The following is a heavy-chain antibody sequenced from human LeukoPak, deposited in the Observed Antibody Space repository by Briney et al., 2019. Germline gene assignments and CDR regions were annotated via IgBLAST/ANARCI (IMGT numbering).Heavy chain of an antibody. V-gene: IGHV3-21*01. CDR3: ARASYGDYDWFDP. Sequence: PGGSLRLSCAASGFTFSSYSMNWVRQAPGKGLEWVSSISSSSSYIYYADSVKGRFAISRDNAKNSLYLQMNSPRAEDTAVYYCARASYGDYDWFDPWGQGTLVTVSS. J-gene: IGHJ5*02. CDR1: GFTFSSYS. CDR2: ISSSSSYI. D-gene: IGHD4-17*01.